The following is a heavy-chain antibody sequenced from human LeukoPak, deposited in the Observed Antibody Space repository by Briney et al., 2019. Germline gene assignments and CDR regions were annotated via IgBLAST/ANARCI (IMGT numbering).Heavy chain of an antibody. CDR3: ATRPSSGWPWEYAFDI. V-gene: IGHV1-24*01. J-gene: IGHJ3*02. CDR2: FDPEDGET. CDR1: GYTLTELS. Sequence: GASVKVSCKVSGYTLTELSMHWVRQAPGKGLEWMGGFDPEDGETIYAQKFQGRVTMTEDTSTDTAYMELSSLRSEDTAVYYCATRPSSGWPWEYAFDIWGQGTMVTVSS. D-gene: IGHD6-19*01.